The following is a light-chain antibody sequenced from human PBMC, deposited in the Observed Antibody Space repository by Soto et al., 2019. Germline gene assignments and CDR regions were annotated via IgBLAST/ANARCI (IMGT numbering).Light chain of an antibody. CDR1: QSVGSN. Sequence: EIVMTQSPATLSVSPGERATLSCRASQSVGSNLAWYQQKPGQAPRLLIYGASTRATGIPARFSGSGSGPEFTLTISNLQSEDFAIYFCQQYNNWPPDRTFGQGTKVEIK. CDR2: GAS. CDR3: QQYNNWPPDRT. J-gene: IGKJ1*01. V-gene: IGKV3-15*01.